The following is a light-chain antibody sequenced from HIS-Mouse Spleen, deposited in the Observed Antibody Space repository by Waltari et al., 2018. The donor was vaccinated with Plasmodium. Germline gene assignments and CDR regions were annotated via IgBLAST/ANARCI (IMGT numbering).Light chain of an antibody. CDR1: NNGSKK. Sequence: SYELTQPLSVSVALGQTARITCGGNNNGSKKVHWYQRKPGQAPVLVIYRDSNRPSGIPERFSGSNSGNTATLTISRAQAGDEADYYCQVWDSSTVFGGGTKLTVL. CDR3: QVWDSSTV. CDR2: RDS. J-gene: IGLJ3*02. V-gene: IGLV3-9*01.